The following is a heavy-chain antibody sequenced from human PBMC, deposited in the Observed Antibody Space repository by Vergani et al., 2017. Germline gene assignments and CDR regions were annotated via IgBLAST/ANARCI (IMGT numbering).Heavy chain of an antibody. CDR3: AREGQYGGFDY. J-gene: IGHJ4*02. D-gene: IGHD3-16*01. Sequence: QVQLQESGPGLVKPSQTLSLTCTVSGGSISSGSYYWSWIRQPAGKGLEWIGRIYTSGSTNYNPSLKSRVTISVDTSKNQFSLKLSSVTAADTAVYYCAREGQYGGFDYWGQGTLVTVSS. V-gene: IGHV4-61*02. CDR1: GGSISSGSYY. CDR2: IYTSGST.